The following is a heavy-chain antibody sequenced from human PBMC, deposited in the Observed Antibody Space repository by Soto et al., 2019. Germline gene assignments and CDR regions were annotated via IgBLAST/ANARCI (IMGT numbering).Heavy chain of an antibody. D-gene: IGHD3-22*01. CDR2: IYHSGSI. J-gene: IGHJ3*02. CDR1: GGSISSSNW. Sequence: PSETLSLTCAVSGGSISSSNWWRWVRQPPGKGLEGIGEIYHSGSINYNPSLRSRVTISVDKSKNQFSLKLSSVTAADTAVYYWTRQSSDYYDSSGFAFDTWGQVTMVTVSS. V-gene: IGHV4-4*02. CDR3: TRQSSDYYDSSGFAFDT.